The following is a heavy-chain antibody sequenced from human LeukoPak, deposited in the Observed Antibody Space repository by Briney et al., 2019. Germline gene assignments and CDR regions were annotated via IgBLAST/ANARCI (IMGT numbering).Heavy chain of an antibody. Sequence: PSETLSLTCTVSGDSVSSGSSYWSWIRQPPGEGLQWLGYIYHSGSTNYNPSLKSRVTISVDTSKNQFSLKLSSVTTADTAVYYCARGSAWYFVYWGQGILVTVSS. CDR1: GDSVSSGSSY. CDR2: IYHSGST. D-gene: IGHD6-19*01. V-gene: IGHV4-61*01. CDR3: ARGSAWYFVY. J-gene: IGHJ4*02.